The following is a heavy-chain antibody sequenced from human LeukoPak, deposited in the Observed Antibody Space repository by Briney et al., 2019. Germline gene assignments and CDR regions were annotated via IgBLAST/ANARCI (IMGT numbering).Heavy chain of an antibody. CDR2: ISSSSSYI. V-gene: IGHV3-21*06. Sequence: PGGSLRLSCAASGFTFSSYNMNWVRQAPGEGLEWVSSISSSSSYIYYADSVKGRFTISRDNVNNSLYLQMNSLRAEDTAVYYCARDHGTNFYDSNGYKAFDIWGQGTMVIVSS. CDR1: GFTFSSYN. J-gene: IGHJ3*02. D-gene: IGHD3-22*01. CDR3: ARDHGTNFYDSNGYKAFDI.